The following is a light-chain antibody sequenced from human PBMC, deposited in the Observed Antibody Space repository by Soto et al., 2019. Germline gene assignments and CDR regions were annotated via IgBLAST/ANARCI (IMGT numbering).Light chain of an antibody. CDR3: QQYGTLIT. CDR2: GAS. V-gene: IGKV3-20*01. J-gene: IGKJ5*01. Sequence: EIVLTQSPGTLSLSPGERATLSCRASQSVTNSYLAWYQQKPGQAPRLLIYGASSRATGIPDRFSGSGSGTDFTLTISRLESEDFAVYYCQQYGTLITLGQGTRLEIK. CDR1: QSVTNSY.